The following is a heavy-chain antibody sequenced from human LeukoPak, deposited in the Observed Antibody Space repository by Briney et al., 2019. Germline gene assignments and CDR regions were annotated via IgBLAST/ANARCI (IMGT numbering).Heavy chain of an antibody. Sequence: PGGSLRLSCAASGFTFSSYAMSWVRQAPGKGLEWVSAISGSGGSTYYADSVKGRFTISRDNSKNTLYLQMNSLRAEDTAVYYCAKDRLSDYDILTGYYETGAFDIWGQGTMVTVSS. J-gene: IGHJ3*02. D-gene: IGHD3-9*01. CDR1: GFTFSSYA. V-gene: IGHV3-23*01. CDR3: AKDRLSDYDILTGYYETGAFDI. CDR2: ISGSGGST.